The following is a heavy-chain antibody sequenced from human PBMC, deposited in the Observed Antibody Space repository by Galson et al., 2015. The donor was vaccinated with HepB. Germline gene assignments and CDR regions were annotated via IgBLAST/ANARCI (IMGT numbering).Heavy chain of an antibody. Sequence: SLRLSCAASGFTFDDYAMHWVRQAPGKGLEWVSGISWNSGSIGYADSVKGRFTISRDNAKNSLYLQMNSLRAEDTALYYCAKYSDDSSGYYDYWGQGTLVTVSS. CDR3: AKYSDDSSGYYDY. CDR2: ISWNSGSI. J-gene: IGHJ4*02. D-gene: IGHD3-22*01. V-gene: IGHV3-9*01. CDR1: GFTFDDYA.